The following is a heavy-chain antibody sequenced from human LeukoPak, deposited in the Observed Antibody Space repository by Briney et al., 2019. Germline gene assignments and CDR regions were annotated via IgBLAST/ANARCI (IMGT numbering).Heavy chain of an antibody. J-gene: IGHJ4*02. CDR3: ARSIGGVNNFDY. CDR1: GFTFSDYY. Sequence: GGSLRLSCAASGFTFSDYYMNWIRQAPGKGLEWVSYISSSSSYTNYADSVKGRFTISRDNSKNTLFLQMNSLRGEDTAVYYCARSIGGVNNFDYWGQGTLVTVSS. V-gene: IGHV3-11*03. CDR2: ISSSSSYT. D-gene: IGHD3-16*01.